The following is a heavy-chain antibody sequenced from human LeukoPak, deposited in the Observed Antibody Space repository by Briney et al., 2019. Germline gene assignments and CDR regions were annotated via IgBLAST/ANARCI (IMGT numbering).Heavy chain of an antibody. CDR1: GASISGSVYY. V-gene: IGHV4-39*07. J-gene: IGHJ4*02. Sequence: SETLSLTCTVSGASISGSVYYWGWIRQPPGKGLEWIVSIYYTGTTYYNPSLKSRVTISVDTSKNQFFLKLNSVTAAYTAMYYCARVGLDISTHLDYWGQGTLVTVSS. CDR3: ARVGLDISTHLDY. D-gene: IGHD2-2*01. CDR2: IYYTGTT.